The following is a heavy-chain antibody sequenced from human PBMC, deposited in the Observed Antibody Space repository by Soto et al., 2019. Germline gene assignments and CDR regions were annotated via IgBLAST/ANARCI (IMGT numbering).Heavy chain of an antibody. CDR2: IYYSGST. V-gene: IGHV4-39*01. CDR3: ARQTTEGDY. Sequence: SETLSLTCTVSGGSVSSYYWSWIRQPPGKGLEWIGSIYYSGSTYYKPSLKSRVTISVDTSKNQFSLKLSSVTAADTAVYYCARQTTEGDYWGQGTLVTVSS. CDR1: GGSVSSYY. D-gene: IGHD4-17*01. J-gene: IGHJ4*02.